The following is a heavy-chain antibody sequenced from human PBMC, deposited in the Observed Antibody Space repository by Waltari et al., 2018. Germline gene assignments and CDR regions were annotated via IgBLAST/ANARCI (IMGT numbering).Heavy chain of an antibody. J-gene: IGHJ5*02. V-gene: IGHV1-69*04. D-gene: IGHD1-1*01. CDR2: IIPCLNIS. CDR1: GGTFSSHA. CDR3: ARSPVATPGSWFDP. Sequence: QVQLVQSGAEVKKPGSSVKVSCKASGGTFSSHAVSWVRQAPGQGPEWLGRIIPCLNISDYAQKFQGRVTVTADKSTNTAYMDLTSLRSEDTAIYYCARSPVATPGSWFDPWGQGTLITVSS.